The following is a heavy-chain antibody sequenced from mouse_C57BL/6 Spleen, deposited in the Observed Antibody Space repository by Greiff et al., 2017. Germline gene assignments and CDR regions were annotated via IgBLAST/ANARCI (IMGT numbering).Heavy chain of an antibody. D-gene: IGHD1-1*01. CDR2: ISPGSGST. CDR1: GYTFTSYW. Sequence: VQLQQPGAELVQPGASVKMSCKASGYTFTSYWITWVKQRPGQGLEWIGDISPGSGSTNYNEKLKSKATLTVDTSSSTAYMQLSSLTSEDSAFYYCARDKLLYAMDYWGQGTSVTVSS. J-gene: IGHJ4*01. V-gene: IGHV1-55*01. CDR3: ARDKLLYAMDY.